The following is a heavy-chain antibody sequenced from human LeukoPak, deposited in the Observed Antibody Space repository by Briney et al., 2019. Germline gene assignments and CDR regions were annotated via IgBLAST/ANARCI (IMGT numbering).Heavy chain of an antibody. J-gene: IGHJ6*04. CDR2: ISAYNGNT. V-gene: IGHV1-18*04. CDR1: GYTFTSYG. D-gene: IGHD6-13*01. CDR3: ARDGAQQLDYYYYYYGMDV. Sequence: ASVKVSCKASGYTFTSYGISWVRQAPGQGLEWMGWISAYNGNTNYAQKLQGRVTMTTDTSTSTACMELRSLRSDDTAVYYCARDGAQQLDYYYYYYGMDVWGKGTTVTVSS.